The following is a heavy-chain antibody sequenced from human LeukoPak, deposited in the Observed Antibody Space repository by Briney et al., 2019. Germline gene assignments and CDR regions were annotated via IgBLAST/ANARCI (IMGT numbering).Heavy chain of an antibody. CDR1: GGSFSGYY. CDR3: ARDRPAADGGSFDY. D-gene: IGHD6-25*01. CDR2: INHSGST. Sequence: SETLSLTCAVYGGSFSGYYWSWIRQPPGKGLEWIGEINHSGSTNYNPSLKSRVTISVDTSKNQFSLKLSSVTAADTAVYYCARDRPAADGGSFDYWGQGTLVTVSS. J-gene: IGHJ4*02. V-gene: IGHV4-34*01.